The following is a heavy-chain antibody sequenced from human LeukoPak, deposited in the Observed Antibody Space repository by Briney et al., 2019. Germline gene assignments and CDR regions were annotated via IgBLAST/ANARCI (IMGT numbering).Heavy chain of an antibody. V-gene: IGHV6-1*01. CDR2: TYYRPTWYN. D-gene: IGHD2-2*01. Sequence: SQTLSLTCAISGDSVSSNSVTWNWIRQSPSRGLEWLGRTYYRPTWYNDYAVSVRGRITVNPDTSKNQFSLHLNSVTPEDTAVYYCARRLTQYDCFDPWGQGILVTVSS. J-gene: IGHJ5*02. CDR1: GDSVSSNSVT. CDR3: ARRLTQYDCFDP.